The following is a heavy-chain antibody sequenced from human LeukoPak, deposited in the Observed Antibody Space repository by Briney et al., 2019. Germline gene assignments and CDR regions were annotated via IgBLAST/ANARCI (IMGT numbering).Heavy chain of an antibody. D-gene: IGHD4-17*01. CDR3: VKGGNYGDYSRFDY. Sequence: GGSLTLFCSASGFPFSRYAMHWVRQATGKGLEYFSAISRNGGSTYYADSVKGRFTIPRDNSKNTLYLQMSSLRAEDTAVYYCVKGGNYGDYSRFDYWGQGTLVTVSS. CDR2: ISRNGGST. CDR1: GFPFSRYA. J-gene: IGHJ4*02. V-gene: IGHV3-64D*09.